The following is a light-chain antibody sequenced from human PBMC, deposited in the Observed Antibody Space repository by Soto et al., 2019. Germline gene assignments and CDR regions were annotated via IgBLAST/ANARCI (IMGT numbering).Light chain of an antibody. CDR2: TAS. Sequence: DIHMSQSPSTLSASVGNNFTITCRASQSISSWLAWYQQKPGKAPKLLIYTASNLESGVPSRLRGSASGTEFTLTITSLTPDDFAAYYCQQYNSKSTFGQGTKVDIK. CDR3: QQYNSKST. J-gene: IGKJ1*01. V-gene: IGKV1-5*03. CDR1: QSISSW.